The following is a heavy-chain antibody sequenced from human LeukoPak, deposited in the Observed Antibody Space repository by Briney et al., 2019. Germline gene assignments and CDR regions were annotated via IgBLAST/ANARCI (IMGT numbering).Heavy chain of an antibody. CDR3: ARQLYSGATV. CDR1: GDSISSSNYF. CDR2: IYHSWNT. Sequence: SETLSLTCTVSGDSISSSNYFWGWIRQPPGKGLEWVGNIYHSWNTFYNTSLKSRVTISPDTSKKQFSLKLTFLTGADQAVCYCARQLYSGATVWGQGTTVIVSS. D-gene: IGHD6-25*01. J-gene: IGHJ6*02. V-gene: IGHV4-39*01.